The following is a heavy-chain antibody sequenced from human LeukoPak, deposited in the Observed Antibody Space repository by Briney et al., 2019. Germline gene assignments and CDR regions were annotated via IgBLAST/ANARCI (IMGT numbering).Heavy chain of an antibody. J-gene: IGHJ5*02. D-gene: IGHD5-18*01. CDR2: IYTSGST. Sequence: SETLSLTCTVSGGSISSSSYYWGWIRQPPGKGLEWIGRIYTSGSTNYNPSLKSRVTISIDTSKNQFSLKLRSVTAADTAVYYCARGYSYGYGFDPWGQGTLVTVS. CDR1: GGSISSSSYY. CDR3: ARGYSYGYGFDP. V-gene: IGHV4-39*07.